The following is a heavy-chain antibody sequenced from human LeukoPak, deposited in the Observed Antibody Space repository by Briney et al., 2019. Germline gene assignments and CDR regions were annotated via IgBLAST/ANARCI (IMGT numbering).Heavy chain of an antibody. CDR3: ARGLGGDGMDV. J-gene: IGHJ6*02. CDR2: IDAGNGKT. Sequence: ASVKVSCKASQYTFTDYAVHWVRQAPGQRLEWMGWIDAGNGKTKYSQSFQGRVTIIRDTSATTAYMELSSLTSEDTAVYYCARGLGGDGMDVWGQGTTVTVSS. CDR1: QYTFTDYA. V-gene: IGHV1-3*01.